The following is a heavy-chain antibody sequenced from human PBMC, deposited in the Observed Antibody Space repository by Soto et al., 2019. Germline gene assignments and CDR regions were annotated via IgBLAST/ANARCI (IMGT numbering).Heavy chain of an antibody. J-gene: IGHJ4*02. V-gene: IGHV3-23*01. Sequence: GGSLRLSCAASGFTFSSYLMTWVRQVPGKGLEWVSAISGGGGSTYYADSVKGRFTISRDNSNNTVYLQMDSLRVEDTAIYYCARDGVPGNWDFDYWGQGTLVTVSS. CDR1: GFTFSSYL. D-gene: IGHD7-27*01. CDR3: ARDGVPGNWDFDY. CDR2: ISGGGGST.